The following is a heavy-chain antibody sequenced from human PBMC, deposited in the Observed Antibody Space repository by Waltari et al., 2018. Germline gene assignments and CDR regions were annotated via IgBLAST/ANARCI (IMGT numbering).Heavy chain of an antibody. CDR1: GYTLNDYN. Sequence: EGQMVKSGAEVKKTGAKVKISCKVSGYTLNDYNMQGVRQAPGQGPVCLGLVEPEDRETINAEKFQRTFTITPDTSTATADLALSSLRSHATAVYNCATDLCIPANYWGQGTLVTVSS. D-gene: IGHD1-20*01. V-gene: IGHV1-69-2*01. J-gene: IGHJ4*02. CDR3: ATDLCIPANY. CDR2: VEPEDRET.